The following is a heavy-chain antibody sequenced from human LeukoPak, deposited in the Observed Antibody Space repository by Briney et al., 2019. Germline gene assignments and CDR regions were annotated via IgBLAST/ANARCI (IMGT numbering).Heavy chain of an antibody. J-gene: IGHJ6*02. CDR3: ARDLRDIVATCCYYYGMDV. Sequence: PGGSLRLSCADSGFTFSSYGMHWVRQAPGKGLEWVAVICYDGSNKYYADSVKGRFTISRDNSKNTLYLQMNRLRAEDTAVYYCARDLRDIVATCCYYYGMDVWGQGTTVTVSS. D-gene: IGHD5-12*01. V-gene: IGHV3-33*08. CDR1: GFTFSSYG. CDR2: ICYDGSNK.